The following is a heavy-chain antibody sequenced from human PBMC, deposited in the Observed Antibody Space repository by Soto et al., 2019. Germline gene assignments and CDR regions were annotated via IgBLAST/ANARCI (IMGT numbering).Heavy chain of an antibody. V-gene: IGHV3-7*01. Sequence: GGSLRLSCAASGFTFSSYWMSWVRQAPGKGLEWVANIKQDGSEKYYVDSVKGRFTISRDNAKNSLYLQMNSLRAEDTAVYYCARDMNSSWYYYYYYMDVWGKGTTVTVS. D-gene: IGHD6-13*01. CDR2: IKQDGSEK. CDR3: ARDMNSSWYYYYYYMDV. J-gene: IGHJ6*03. CDR1: GFTFSSYW.